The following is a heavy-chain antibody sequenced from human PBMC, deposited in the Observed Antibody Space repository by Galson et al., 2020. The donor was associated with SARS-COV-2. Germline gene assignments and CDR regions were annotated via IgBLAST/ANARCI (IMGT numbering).Heavy chain of an antibody. J-gene: IGHJ5*02. D-gene: IGHD6-13*01. CDR2: ISHSVYTT. Sequence: GGSLRLSCAASVFSFTTYALTWVRQAPGMRLEWLSSISHSVYTTFYADSVKGRFTISRDNSKSTLYLQMSSLRAEDTAVYFCAKGDIPAASSSVFGAWGQGALVTVSS. CDR1: VFSFTTYA. CDR3: AKGDIPAASSSVFGA. V-gene: IGHV3-23*01.